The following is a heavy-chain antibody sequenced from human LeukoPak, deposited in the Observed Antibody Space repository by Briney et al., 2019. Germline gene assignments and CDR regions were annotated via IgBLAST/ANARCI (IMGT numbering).Heavy chain of an antibody. V-gene: IGHV3-33*01. CDR2: IWYDGSNK. CDR1: GFTFSSYG. CDR3: ARAKDFRSYYFDY. Sequence: LSGGSLRLSCAASGFTFSSYGMHWVRQAPAKGLEWVAVIWYDGSNKYYADSVKGRFTISRDNSMNTLYLQMNSLRAEDTAVYYCARAKDFRSYYFDYWGQGTLVTVSS. J-gene: IGHJ4*02. D-gene: IGHD3-3*01.